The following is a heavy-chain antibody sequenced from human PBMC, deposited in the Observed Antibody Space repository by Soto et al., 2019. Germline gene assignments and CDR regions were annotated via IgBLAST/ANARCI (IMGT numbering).Heavy chain of an antibody. CDR1: GLTFNSYW. Sequence: PGGSLRLFCAATGLTFNSYWMTWVRQAPGRGLEWVANINQDGSATHYVDSVKGRFTISRDNAKNSLYLQMNSLRAEDTAVYYCARASSGYYYLDYWGQGTLVTVSS. CDR3: ARASSGYYYLDY. J-gene: IGHJ4*02. CDR2: INQDGSAT. D-gene: IGHD3-22*01. V-gene: IGHV3-7*03.